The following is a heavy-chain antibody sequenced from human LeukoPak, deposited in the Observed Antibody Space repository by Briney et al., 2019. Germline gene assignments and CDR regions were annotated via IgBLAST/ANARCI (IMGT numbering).Heavy chain of an antibody. Sequence: GGSLRLSCAASGFTVSSNYMSWVRQAPGKGLEWVAVIWYDGNNKYYADSVKGRFTISRDNSKNTLYLQMNSLRAEDTAVYYCAKDSYGDYDKRGINYFHYWGQGTLVTVSS. CDR3: AKDSYGDYDKRGINYFHY. V-gene: IGHV3-33*06. CDR2: IWYDGNNK. D-gene: IGHD4-17*01. CDR1: GFTVSSNY. J-gene: IGHJ4*02.